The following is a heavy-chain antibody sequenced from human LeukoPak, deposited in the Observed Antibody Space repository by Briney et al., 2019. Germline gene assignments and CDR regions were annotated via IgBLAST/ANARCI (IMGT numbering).Heavy chain of an antibody. CDR3: ARGDSYGSSYFDY. V-gene: IGHV4-4*07. CDR2: IYTSGST. CDR1: GGSISSYY. Sequence: MASETLSLTCTGSGGSISSYYWSWIRQPAGKGLEWIGRIYTSGSTNYNPSLKSRVTMSVDTSKNQFSLKLSSVTAADTAVYYARGDSYGSSYFDYWGQGTLVTVSS. J-gene: IGHJ4*02. D-gene: IGHD5-18*01.